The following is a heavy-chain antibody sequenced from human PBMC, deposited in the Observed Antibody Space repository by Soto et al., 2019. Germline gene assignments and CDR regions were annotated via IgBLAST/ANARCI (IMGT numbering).Heavy chain of an antibody. CDR1: DGSNSSACNY. J-gene: IGHJ4*02. Sequence: PSETLSLTCTVSDGSNSSACNYWSCIRPHPCKGLELIFYIYYSGSTYDTPSLKRRVTISVDTSKNQFSLKLSSVTAADMAVYYCARAMGILNFYVSGSYHLAYFDYWGQGTLVTVSS. CDR2: IYYSGST. CDR3: ARAMGILNFYVSGSYHLAYFDY. D-gene: IGHD3-10*01. V-gene: IGHV4-31*03.